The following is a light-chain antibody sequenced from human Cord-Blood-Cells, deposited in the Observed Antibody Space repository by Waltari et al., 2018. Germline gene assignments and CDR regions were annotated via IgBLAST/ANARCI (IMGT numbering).Light chain of an antibody. CDR1: SSDVGGYNY. CDR3: CSYAGSYTYVV. J-gene: IGLJ2*01. V-gene: IGLV2-11*01. CDR2: DVS. Sequence: QPRSVSGSPGQSVTISCTGTSSDVGGYNYVSWYQQHPGKAPKLMIYDVSKRPSGVPDRFSGSKSGNTASLTISELQAEDEADYYCCSYAGSYTYVVFGGGTKLTVL.